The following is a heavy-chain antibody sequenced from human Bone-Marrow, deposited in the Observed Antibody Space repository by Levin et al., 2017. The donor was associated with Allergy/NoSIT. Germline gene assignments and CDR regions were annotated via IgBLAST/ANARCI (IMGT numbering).Heavy chain of an antibody. CDR1: GYTFTAYY. CDR3: ARGGGTSFDIWIDPLTLDY. Sequence: GASVKVSCRASGYTFTAYYMHWVRQAPGQGLEWMGRFNTHSGVTNYAQKFQGRVTMTRDTSISTAYMEVSSLTSGDTAMYYCARGGGTSFDIWIDPLTLDYWGQGTLVTVSS. D-gene: IGHD3-3*01. V-gene: IGHV1-2*06. J-gene: IGHJ4*02. CDR2: FNTHSGVT.